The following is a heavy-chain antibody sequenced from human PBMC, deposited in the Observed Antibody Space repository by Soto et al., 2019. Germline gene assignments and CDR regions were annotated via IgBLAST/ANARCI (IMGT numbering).Heavy chain of an antibody. Sequence: QVQLQESGPGLVKPSETLSLTCTVSGGSISSYYWSWIRQPPGKGLEWIGYIYYSGSTNYNPSLKSRVTKSADTSKNQFTLKLSSVPAADTAVYYCARHEGGLRVFDYWGQGTLVTVCS. D-gene: IGHD5-18*01. CDR2: IYYSGST. J-gene: IGHJ4*02. V-gene: IGHV4-59*08. CDR1: GGSISSYY. CDR3: ARHEGGLRVFDY.